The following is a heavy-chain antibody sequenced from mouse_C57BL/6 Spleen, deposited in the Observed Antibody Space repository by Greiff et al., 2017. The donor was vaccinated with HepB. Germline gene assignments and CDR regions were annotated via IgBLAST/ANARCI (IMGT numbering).Heavy chain of an antibody. CDR2: IDPSDSYT. CDR3: ARGAHASYWYFDV. V-gene: IGHV1-69*01. J-gene: IGHJ1*03. CDR1: GYTFTSYW. Sequence: QVQLQQPGAELVMPGASVKLSCKASGYTFTSYWMHWVKQRPGQGLEWIGEIDPSDSYTNYNQKFKGKSTLTVDKSSSTAYMQLSSLTSEDSAVYYCARGAHASYWYFDVWGTGTTVTVSS. D-gene: IGHD1-3*01.